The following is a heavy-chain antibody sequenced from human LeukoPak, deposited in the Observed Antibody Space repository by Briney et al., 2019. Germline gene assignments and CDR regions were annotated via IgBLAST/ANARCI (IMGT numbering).Heavy chain of an antibody. Sequence: SETLSLTCAVYGGSFSGYYWSWIRQPPGKGLEWIGEINHSGSTNYNPSLKSRVTISVDTSKNQFSLKLSSVTAADTAVYYCAREGWFGELLGGGQGTLVTVSS. V-gene: IGHV4-34*01. D-gene: IGHD3-10*01. J-gene: IGHJ4*02. CDR2: INHSGST. CDR1: GGSFSGYY. CDR3: AREGWFGELLG.